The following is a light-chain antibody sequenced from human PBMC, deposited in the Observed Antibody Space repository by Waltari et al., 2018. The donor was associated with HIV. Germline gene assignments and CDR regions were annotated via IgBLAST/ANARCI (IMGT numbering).Light chain of an antibody. CDR2: EVS. J-gene: IGLJ2*01. CDR3: SSYTSSSTPVV. Sequence: QSALTQPASVSGSPGQSITIPCTGTSSDVGGYNYVSWYQQHPGKAPKLMIYEVSNRPSGVSNHFSGSKSGNTASLTISGLQAEDEADYYCSSYTSSSTPVVFGGGTKLTVL. CDR1: SSDVGGYNY. V-gene: IGLV2-14*01.